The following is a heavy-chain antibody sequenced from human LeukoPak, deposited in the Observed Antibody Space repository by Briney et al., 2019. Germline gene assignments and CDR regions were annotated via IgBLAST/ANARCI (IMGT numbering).Heavy chain of an antibody. CDR2: INTDGSIT. J-gene: IGHJ4*02. CDR1: GFTLSTNA. Sequence: GGSLRLSCLTSGFTLSTNAMSWVCQAPGKGLVWVSRINTDGSITNYADSVKGRFSISRDNAKNTLYLQMSSLRAEDTAVYYCARGGAWYYYDSSGYYPNYFDYWGQGTLVTVSS. V-gene: IGHV3-74*01. CDR3: ARGGAWYYYDSSGYYPNYFDY. D-gene: IGHD3-22*01.